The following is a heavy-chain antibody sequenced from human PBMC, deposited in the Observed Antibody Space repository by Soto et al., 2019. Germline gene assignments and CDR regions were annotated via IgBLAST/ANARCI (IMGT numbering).Heavy chain of an antibody. Sequence: EVQLVESGGGLVQPGGSLRLSCVGSGITFSSYWMHWVRQAPGKGPVWVSRINPAGSASSYADFVKGRVIVSRDNAKNTLYLEMNSLSAEDTAVYYCATGGYSYGWGYWGQGTLVTVSS. D-gene: IGHD5-18*01. CDR2: INPAGSAS. CDR1: GITFSSYW. CDR3: ATGGYSYGWGY. J-gene: IGHJ4*02. V-gene: IGHV3-74*01.